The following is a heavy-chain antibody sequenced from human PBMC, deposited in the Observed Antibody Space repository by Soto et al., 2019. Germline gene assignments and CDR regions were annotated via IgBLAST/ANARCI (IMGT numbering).Heavy chain of an antibody. CDR2: IIPIFGTV. CDR3: ASGHHRWLQLSYFDL. J-gene: IGHJ2*01. V-gene: IGHV1-69*12. Sequence: QVQLVQSGAEVKKPGSSVKVSCKASGGTFSNYPISWVRQAPGQGLEWMGGIIPIFGTVNYAQKFQGRVTITADESTSTAYMELGRLRAADTAVYYCASGHHRWLQLSYFDLWGRGTLVTVSS. CDR1: GGTFSNYP. D-gene: IGHD5-12*01.